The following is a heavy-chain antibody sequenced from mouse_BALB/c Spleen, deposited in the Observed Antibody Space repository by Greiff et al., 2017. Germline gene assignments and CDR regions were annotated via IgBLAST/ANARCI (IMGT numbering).Heavy chain of an antibody. J-gene: IGHJ2*01. D-gene: IGHD1-1*01. CDR3: ARGGAGSSYFDY. CDR2: ISDGGSYT. CDR1: GFTFSDYY. Sequence: DVKLVESGGGLVKPGGSLKLSCAASGFTFSDYYMYWVRQTPEKRLEWVATISDGGSYTYYPDSVKGRFTISRDNAKNNLYLQMSSLKSEDTAMYYCARGGAGSSYFDYWGQGTTLTVSS. V-gene: IGHV5-4*02.